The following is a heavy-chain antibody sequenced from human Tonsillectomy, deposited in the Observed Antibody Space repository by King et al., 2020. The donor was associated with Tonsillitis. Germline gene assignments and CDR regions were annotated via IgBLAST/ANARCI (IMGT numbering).Heavy chain of an antibody. D-gene: IGHD3-3*02. V-gene: IGHV1-2*02. CDR2: INPNRGGT. J-gene: IGHJ6*02. CDR3: AHLGLGYDYGMDV. Sequence: QLVQSGAEVKKPGAAVKVSCKASGYTFTGYYMHWVRQAPGQGLECRGWINPNRGGTNYAQKFQGRVTMTRDTSISTAYMELSRLRSDDTAVYYCAHLGLGYDYGMDVWGQGTTVTVSS. CDR1: GYTFTGYY.